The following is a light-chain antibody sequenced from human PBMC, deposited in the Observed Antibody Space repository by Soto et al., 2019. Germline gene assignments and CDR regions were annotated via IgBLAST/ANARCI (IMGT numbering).Light chain of an antibody. CDR2: GAS. CDR3: QQSYSTPYT. J-gene: IGKJ2*01. Sequence: DIQMTQSPSSLSASVGDRVTITRRASQSISSYLNWYQQKPGKAPKLLIYGASSLQSGVPSRFSGSGSGTDFTLTISSLQPEDCATYYCQQSYSTPYTFAQGTKLEIK. CDR1: QSISSY. V-gene: IGKV1-39*01.